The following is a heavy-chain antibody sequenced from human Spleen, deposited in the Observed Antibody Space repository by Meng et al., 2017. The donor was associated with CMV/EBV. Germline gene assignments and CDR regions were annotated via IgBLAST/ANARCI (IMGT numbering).Heavy chain of an antibody. D-gene: IGHD5-24*01. V-gene: IGHV1-2*02. CDR2: IIPDSGGT. CDR1: GYTFTGHY. J-gene: IGHJ4*02. CDR3: ARGKTRDGYNFVY. Sequence: ASGYTFTGHYMHWVRQAPGQGLEWMGWIIPDSGGTNYARKFRGRVTMTRDTSISTAYMELNRLRSDDTAVYYCARGKTRDGYNFVYWGQGTLVTVSS.